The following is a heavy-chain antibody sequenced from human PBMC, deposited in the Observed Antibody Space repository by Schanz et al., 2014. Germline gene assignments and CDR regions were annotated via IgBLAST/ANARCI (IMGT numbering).Heavy chain of an antibody. J-gene: IGHJ4*02. Sequence: EVQLLESGGGLAQPGGSLRLSCAASEFSFSSYTMSWVRQAPGKGLQWVSSLSGDGGTTHYADSVKGRFTISRDNYKNTLYLQMNSLSAEDTAVYFCAKRNHDMQSLPLDYWGQGTLVIVSS. CDR1: EFSFSSYT. V-gene: IGHV3-23*01. D-gene: IGHD3-9*01. CDR3: AKRNHDMQSLPLDY. CDR2: LSGDGGTT.